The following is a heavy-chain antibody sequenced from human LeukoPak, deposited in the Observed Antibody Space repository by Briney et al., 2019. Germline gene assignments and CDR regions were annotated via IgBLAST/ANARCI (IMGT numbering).Heavy chain of an antibody. CDR3: AREDPQTTVPEGLDV. V-gene: IGHV4-59*01. J-gene: IGHJ6*02. D-gene: IGHD4-17*01. CDR1: GGSIGSYY. Sequence: SEALSLTCAVSGGSIGSYYWSWLRQPPGRGLEWIGYIYYSGTTNYNPSLTSRVTISVDTSKNQFSLKLTSVTAADTAIYYCAREDPQTTVPEGLDVWGQGTTVTVSS. CDR2: IYYSGTT.